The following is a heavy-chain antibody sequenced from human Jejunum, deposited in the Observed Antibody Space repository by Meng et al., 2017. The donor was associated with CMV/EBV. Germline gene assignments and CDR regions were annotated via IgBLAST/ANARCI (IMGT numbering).Heavy chain of an antibody. V-gene: IGHV4-31*03. CDR3: ARRGDVNGFEP. D-gene: IGHD3-10*01. CDR1: GVSISSGGYY. J-gene: IGHJ5*02. Sequence: TVSGVSISSGGYYWTCIRQHPETGLEWIGYMYNTETSYYNPSLKSRSTISGDTSKNQFSLRLTSVTAADTAVYYCARRGDVNGFEPWGQGTLVTVSS. CDR2: MYNTETS.